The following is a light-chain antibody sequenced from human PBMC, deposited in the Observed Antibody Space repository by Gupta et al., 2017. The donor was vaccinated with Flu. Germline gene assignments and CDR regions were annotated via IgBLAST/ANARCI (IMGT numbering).Light chain of an antibody. CDR3: QQYGSSPYT. Sequence: EIVLTQSPGTLSLSPGERATLSCRASQSVRSNYLAWYQQKPGQAPRLLIYGASSRATGIPDRFSGSESGTDFTLTISRLEPEDFAVYYCQQYGSSPYTFGQGTRLDIK. J-gene: IGKJ2*01. CDR2: GAS. CDR1: QSVRSNY. V-gene: IGKV3-20*01.